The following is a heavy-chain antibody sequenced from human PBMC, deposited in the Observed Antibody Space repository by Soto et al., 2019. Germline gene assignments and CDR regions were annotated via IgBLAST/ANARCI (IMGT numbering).Heavy chain of an antibody. J-gene: IGHJ4*02. V-gene: IGHV5-10-1*01. D-gene: IGHD3-22*01. Sequence: GESLKISCKGSGYSLAGYWITWVRQKPGKGLEWMGRVDPSDSQTYYSPSFRGHVTISVTKSITTVFLQWSSLRASDTAMYYCARQIYDSDTGPNFQYYFDSWGQGTPVTVSS. CDR1: GYSLAGYW. CDR3: ARQIYDSDTGPNFQYYFDS. CDR2: VDPSDSQT.